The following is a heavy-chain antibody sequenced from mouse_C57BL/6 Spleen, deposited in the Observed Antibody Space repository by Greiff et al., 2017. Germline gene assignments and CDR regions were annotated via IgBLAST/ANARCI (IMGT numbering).Heavy chain of an antibody. Sequence: QVQLQQPGAELVKPGASVKLSCKASGYTFTSYWMQWVKQRPGQGLEWIGEIDPSDSYTNYNQKFKGKATVTVDTSSSTAYMQRSSLTSEDSAVYYCARGGWLLRFAYWGQGTLVTVSA. D-gene: IGHD2-3*01. V-gene: IGHV1-50*01. J-gene: IGHJ3*01. CDR3: ARGGWLLRFAY. CDR2: IDPSDSYT. CDR1: GYTFTSYW.